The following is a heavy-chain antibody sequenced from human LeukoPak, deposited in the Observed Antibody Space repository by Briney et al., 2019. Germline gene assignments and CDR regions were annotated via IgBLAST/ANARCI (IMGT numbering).Heavy chain of an antibody. CDR2: INPSSGST. CDR1: GYTFSNYY. CDR3: ARDSTVTTFRGCVDP. V-gene: IGHV1-46*01. J-gene: IGHJ5*02. D-gene: IGHD4-17*01. Sequence: ASVKVSCKASGYTFSNYYVHWVRQAPGQGLEWMGVINPSSGSTNYAQKFQGRVTMTRDTSTSTAYMEMSSLRSEDTAVYYCARDSTVTTFRGCVDPWGQGTLVTVSS.